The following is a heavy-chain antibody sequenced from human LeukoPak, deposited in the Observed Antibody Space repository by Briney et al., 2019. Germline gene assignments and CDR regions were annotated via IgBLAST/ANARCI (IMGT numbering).Heavy chain of an antibody. D-gene: IGHD3-10*01. V-gene: IGHV3-23*01. CDR1: GFTFSSYA. CDR3: AKDYRFYYGSGSHLDY. CDR2: ISGSGGST. Sequence: GGPLRLSCAASGFTFSSYAMSWFRQAPGKGLEGVSAISGSGGSTYYADSVKGRFTISRDNSKNTLYLQMNSLRAEDTAVYYCAKDYRFYYGSGSHLDYWGQGTLVTVSS. J-gene: IGHJ4*02.